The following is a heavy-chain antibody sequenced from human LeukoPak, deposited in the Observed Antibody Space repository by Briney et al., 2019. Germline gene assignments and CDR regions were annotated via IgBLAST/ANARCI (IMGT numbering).Heavy chain of an antibody. D-gene: IGHD1-20*01. CDR3: ARGYNWIRYYFDY. CDR2: IQQDGSGK. V-gene: IGHV3-7*05. J-gene: IGHJ4*02. Sequence: PGGSLRLSCVASGFTLSSNWMSWVRQAPGKGLEWVANIQQDGSGKYYVDSVKGRFTISRDNAKNSLYLQMNSLRDEDTAVYYCARGYNWIRYYFDYWGQGALVTVSS. CDR1: GFTLSSNW.